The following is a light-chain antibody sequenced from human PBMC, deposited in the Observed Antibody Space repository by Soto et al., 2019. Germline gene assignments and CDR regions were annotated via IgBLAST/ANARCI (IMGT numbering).Light chain of an antibody. Sequence: QSVLTQPASVSGSPGQSITISCTGTSSDLGGYNYVSWYQQHPGKAPKLIIYDVTDRPSGVSNRFSGSKSGNTASLTISGLQAEDEADYYCSSYTTSSTLMFGGGTKVTVL. CDR2: DVT. V-gene: IGLV2-14*03. CDR3: SSYTTSSTLM. CDR1: SSDLGGYNY. J-gene: IGLJ3*02.